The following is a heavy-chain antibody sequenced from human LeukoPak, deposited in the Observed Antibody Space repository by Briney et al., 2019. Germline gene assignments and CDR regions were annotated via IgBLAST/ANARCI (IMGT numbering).Heavy chain of an antibody. CDR3: ARLNIVGAINWFDP. J-gene: IGHJ5*02. Sequence: GESLKISCQGSGYNFASYWVGWVRQMPGKGLEWMGIIYPGDSDTRYSPSFQGQVTISADKSISTAYLQWSSLKVSDTAMYYCARLNIVGAINWFDPWGQGTLVTVSS. CDR1: GYNFASYW. D-gene: IGHD1-26*01. V-gene: IGHV5-51*01. CDR2: IYPGDSDT.